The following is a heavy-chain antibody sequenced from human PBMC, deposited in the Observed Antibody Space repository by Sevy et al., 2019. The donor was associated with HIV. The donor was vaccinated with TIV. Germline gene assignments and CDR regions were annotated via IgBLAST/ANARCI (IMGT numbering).Heavy chain of an antibody. V-gene: IGHV3-7*01. Sequence: GGSLRLSCAASGFTFSSYWMSWVRQAPGKGLEWVANIKQDGSEKYYVDSVKGRFTISRDNATNSLYLQMNSLRAEDTAVYYCAGRYYDSSGYYLSRDAFDIWGQGTMVTVSS. J-gene: IGHJ3*02. CDR2: IKQDGSEK. D-gene: IGHD3-22*01. CDR3: AGRYYDSSGYYLSRDAFDI. CDR1: GFTFSSYW.